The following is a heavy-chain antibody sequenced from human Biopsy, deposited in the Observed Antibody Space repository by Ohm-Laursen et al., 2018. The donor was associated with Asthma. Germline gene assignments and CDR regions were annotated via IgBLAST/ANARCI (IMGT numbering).Heavy chain of an antibody. CDR2: IITVFGTT. CDR1: GGTLSNFA. Sequence: SVKVSCKAPGGTLSNFAISWVRQAPGQGLEWLGGIITVFGTTNYAQKFQGRVTITADKSTSTAYMEVTSLRSEDTAIYYCARCQVGYSSGWSLLLKKIYYSGMDVWGQGTAVTVSS. J-gene: IGHJ6*02. V-gene: IGHV1-69*06. D-gene: IGHD6-19*01. CDR3: ARCQVGYSSGWSLLLKKIYYSGMDV.